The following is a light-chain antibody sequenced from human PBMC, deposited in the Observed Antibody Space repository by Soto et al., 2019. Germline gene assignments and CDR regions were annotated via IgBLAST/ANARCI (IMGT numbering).Light chain of an antibody. CDR1: PSVSSN. V-gene: IGKV3-15*01. CDR3: QQSNNWPPT. Sequence: EIVMTQSPATLSVSPGERATLSCRASPSVSSNLAWYQQKPGQAPRLLIYGASTRATGIPARFSGSGSGTEFTLTISSLQSEDFAVYFCQQSNNWPPTCGQGAKVDIK. CDR2: GAS. J-gene: IGKJ1*01.